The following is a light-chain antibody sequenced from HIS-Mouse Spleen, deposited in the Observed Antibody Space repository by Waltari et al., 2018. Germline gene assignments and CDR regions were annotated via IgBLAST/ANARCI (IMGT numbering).Light chain of an antibody. CDR1: SRDVGVYNY. Sequence: QSALTQPRSVSGSPGQSVTISCTGTSRDVGVYNYVSWYQQNPGKAPKLMIYDVSKRPSGVPDRVSGSKSGNTASLTISGLQAEDEADYYCCSYAGSYTGVFGTGTKVTVL. J-gene: IGLJ1*01. CDR2: DVS. CDR3: CSYAGSYTGV. V-gene: IGLV2-11*01.